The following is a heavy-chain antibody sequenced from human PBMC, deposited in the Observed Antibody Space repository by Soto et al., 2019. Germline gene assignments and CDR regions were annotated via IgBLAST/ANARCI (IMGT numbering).Heavy chain of an antibody. CDR2: ISGSGGRT. CDR3: AKDAISMVRGVNNWFDH. CDR1: GFTFSNYG. J-gene: IGHJ5*02. V-gene: IGHV3-23*01. D-gene: IGHD3-10*01. Sequence: QSXGSLRLSCAAAGFTFSNYGMSWVRQAPGKGLEWVSSISGSGGRTYYADSVKGRFTISRDNSMNTLYLQMNRLRAEDTAVYYCAKDAISMVRGVNNWFDHWGQGTLVTVSS.